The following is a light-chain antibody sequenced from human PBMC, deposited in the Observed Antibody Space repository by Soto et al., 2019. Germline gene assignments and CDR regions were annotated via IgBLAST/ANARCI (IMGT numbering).Light chain of an antibody. CDR3: TSYTSSSSYVV. Sequence: QSALTQPASVSGSPGQSITISCTGTSSDVGGYNYVSWYQQHPGKAPKLMIYEVSNRPSGVSNRFSASKSGNTASLTISGLQAEDEADYHCTSYTSSSSYVVFGGGTKLTVL. CDR1: SSDVGGYNY. V-gene: IGLV2-14*01. J-gene: IGLJ2*01. CDR2: EVS.